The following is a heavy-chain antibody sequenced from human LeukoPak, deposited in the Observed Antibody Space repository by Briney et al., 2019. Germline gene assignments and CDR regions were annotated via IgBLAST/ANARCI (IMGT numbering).Heavy chain of an antibody. Sequence: PSETLSLTCTVSGGSISSGTYYWSWIRQPAGKGLEWIGRIYTSGSTNYNPSLKSRITISVDTSKNQFSLKLSSVTAADTAVYYCARNSCPSGSCYDNRGYFDYWGQGTLVTVSS. CDR1: GGSISSGTYY. J-gene: IGHJ4*02. CDR2: IYTSGST. V-gene: IGHV4-61*02. D-gene: IGHD2-15*01. CDR3: ARNSCPSGSCYDNRGYFDY.